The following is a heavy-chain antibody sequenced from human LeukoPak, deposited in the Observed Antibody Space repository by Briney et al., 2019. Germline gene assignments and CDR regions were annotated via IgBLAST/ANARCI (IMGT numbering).Heavy chain of an antibody. Sequence: ASVKVSCKASGYTFTSYDINWVRQATGQGLEWMGWMNPNSGNTGYAQKFQGRVTMTRNTSISTAYMEPSSLRSEDTAVYYCARAKPGIAVAGTVFFDYWGQGTLVTVSS. CDR3: ARAKPGIAVAGTVFFDY. J-gene: IGHJ4*02. CDR1: GYTFTSYD. V-gene: IGHV1-8*01. D-gene: IGHD6-19*01. CDR2: MNPNSGNT.